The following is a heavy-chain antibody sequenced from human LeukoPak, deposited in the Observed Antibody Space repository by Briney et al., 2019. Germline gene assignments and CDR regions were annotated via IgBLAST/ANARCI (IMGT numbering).Heavy chain of an antibody. CDR2: IIPIFGTA. CDR3: ARSSRGHFHYYYYGMDV. J-gene: IGHJ6*02. Sequence: GASVKVSCKASGGTFSSYAISWVRQAPGQGLEWMGGIIPIFGTANYAQQFQGRVTITADESTSTAYMELSSLRSEDTAVYYCARSSRGHFHYYYYGMDVWGQGTTVTVSS. CDR1: GGTFSSYA. D-gene: IGHD6-25*01. V-gene: IGHV1-69*13.